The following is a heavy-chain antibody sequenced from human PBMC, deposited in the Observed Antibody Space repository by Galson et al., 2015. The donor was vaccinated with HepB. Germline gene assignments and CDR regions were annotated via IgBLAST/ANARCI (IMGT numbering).Heavy chain of an antibody. D-gene: IGHD5-12*01. CDR2: MNPNSGNT. V-gene: IGHV1-8*01. CDR3: ARGRKRYGGYVLDY. J-gene: IGHJ4*02. Sequence: QSGAEVKKPGESLKISCKASGYTFTSYDINWVRQATGQGLEWMGWMNPNSGNTGYAQKFQGRVTMTRNTSISTAYMELSSLRSEDTAVYYCARGRKRYGGYVLDYWGQGTLVTVSS. CDR1: GYTFTSYD.